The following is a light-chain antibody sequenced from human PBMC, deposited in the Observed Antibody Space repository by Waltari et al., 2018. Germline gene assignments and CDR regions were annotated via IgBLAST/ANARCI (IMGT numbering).Light chain of an antibody. Sequence: DIQMTQSPSSLSASVGDTVTITCRASQGISSSLNWFQQKPGKAPKLLIYAASSWESGVPERFSGSGSGTAFTLTIRSLQAEDFATYYCLQHNNYPPTFGQGTKVEIK. J-gene: IGKJ1*01. CDR1: QGISSS. CDR3: LQHNNYPPT. V-gene: IGKV1-17*01. CDR2: AAS.